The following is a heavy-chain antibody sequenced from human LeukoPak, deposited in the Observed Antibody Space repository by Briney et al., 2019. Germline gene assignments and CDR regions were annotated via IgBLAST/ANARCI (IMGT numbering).Heavy chain of an antibody. J-gene: IGHJ3*02. V-gene: IGHV5-51*01. Sequence: GESLKISCKGSGYSFTSYWIGWVRQMPGKGLEWMGIIYPGDSDTRYSPSFQGQVTISADKSISTAYLQWSSLKASDTAMYYCASGGMATIFEQDAFDIWGQGTMVTVSS. D-gene: IGHD5-24*01. CDR3: ASGGMATIFEQDAFDI. CDR1: GYSFTSYW. CDR2: IYPGDSDT.